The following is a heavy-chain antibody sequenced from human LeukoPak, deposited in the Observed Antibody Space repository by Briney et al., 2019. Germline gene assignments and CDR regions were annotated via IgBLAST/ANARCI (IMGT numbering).Heavy chain of an antibody. Sequence: PSETLSLTCTVSGGSISSGGYYWRWIRQPPGKGLEWIGYIYHSGSTYYNPSLKSRVTISVDRSKNQFSLKLSSVTAADTAVYYCASTTVTTQGVFDYWGQGTLVTVSS. J-gene: IGHJ4*02. CDR3: ASTTVTTQGVFDY. CDR1: GGSISSGGYY. D-gene: IGHD4-11*01. V-gene: IGHV4-30-2*01. CDR2: IYHSGST.